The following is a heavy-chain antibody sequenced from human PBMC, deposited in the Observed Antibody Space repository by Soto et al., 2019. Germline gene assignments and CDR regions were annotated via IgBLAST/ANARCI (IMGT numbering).Heavy chain of an antibody. Sequence: SETLSLTCTVSGGSISSGGYYWSWIRQHPGKGLEWIGYIYYSGSTYYNPSLKSRVTISVDTSKNQFSLKLSSVTAADTAVYYCARGIVVVPAAMFDYWGQGTLVTVSS. V-gene: IGHV4-31*03. CDR3: ARGIVVVPAAMFDY. CDR1: GGSISSGGYY. D-gene: IGHD2-2*01. CDR2: IYYSGST. J-gene: IGHJ4*02.